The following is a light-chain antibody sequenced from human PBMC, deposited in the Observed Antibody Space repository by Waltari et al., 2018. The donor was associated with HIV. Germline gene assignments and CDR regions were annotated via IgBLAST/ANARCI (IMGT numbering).Light chain of an antibody. CDR3: AAWDDSLSGWV. V-gene: IGLV1-47*01. J-gene: IGLJ3*02. Sequence: QSVLTQPPSASGTPGQRVTIPCSGSSPNIGSTDVYWYQQLPGTAPKRLSYRNNQRPSGVPVRFSGSKSGTSASLAISGLRSEDEADYYCAAWDDSLSGWVFGGGTKLTVL. CDR1: SPNIGSTD. CDR2: RNN.